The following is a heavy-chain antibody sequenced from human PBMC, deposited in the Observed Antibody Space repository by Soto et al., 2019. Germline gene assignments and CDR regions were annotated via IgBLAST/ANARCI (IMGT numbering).Heavy chain of an antibody. CDR2: INPSGGXT. CDR1: GYTFTSYY. Sequence: ASVKVSCKASGYTFTSYYMHWVRQAPGQGLEWMGIINPSGGXTSXAXXXXXXXXXTXDTSTSTVYMELSSLRSEDTAVYYCARDHGFDYWGQGTLVIVSS. V-gene: IGHV1-46*03. J-gene: IGHJ4*02. CDR3: ARDHGFDY.